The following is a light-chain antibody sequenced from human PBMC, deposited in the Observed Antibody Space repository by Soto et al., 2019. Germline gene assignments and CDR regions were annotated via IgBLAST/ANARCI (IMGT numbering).Light chain of an antibody. CDR3: QQYETFSGT. V-gene: IGKV1-5*01. Sequence: DIQMTQSPSTLSASVLDTVTFTFRASQSVSGWLAWYQQKPGEAPKLLIYDASALPRGVPSRFSGSGSGTKFTLTIASLQPDDFATYYCQQYETFSGTFGPGTKVDIK. J-gene: IGKJ1*01. CDR1: QSVSGW. CDR2: DAS.